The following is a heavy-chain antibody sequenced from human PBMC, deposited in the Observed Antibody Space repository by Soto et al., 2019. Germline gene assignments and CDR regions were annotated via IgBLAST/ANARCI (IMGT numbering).Heavy chain of an antibody. D-gene: IGHD2-15*01. CDR2: ISAYNGNT. Sequence: ASVKVSCKASGYTFTSYGISWVRQAPGQGLEWMGWISAYNGNTNYAQKLQGRVTMTTDTSTSTAYMELRSLRSDDTAVYYCARVYCSGGSCYGPNYYYYYGMDVWGQGTTVTVS. V-gene: IGHV1-18*04. CDR1: GYTFTSYG. CDR3: ARVYCSGGSCYGPNYYYYYGMDV. J-gene: IGHJ6*02.